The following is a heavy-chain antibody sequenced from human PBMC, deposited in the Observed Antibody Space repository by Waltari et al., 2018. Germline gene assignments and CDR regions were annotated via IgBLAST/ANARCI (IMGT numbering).Heavy chain of an antibody. CDR3: ARLGGLTCWYYLDY. Sequence: QVQLQESGPGLAKPSETLSLTCAVSGFSISENHYWGGIRQAPGKGLEFIGAIFRSGDTHYNPSLKSRVTISVDTSMNHLSLKLTSLTAADTAMYYCARLGGLTCWYYLDYWGQGALVTVSS. V-gene: IGHV4-38-2*01. CDR2: IFRSGDT. D-gene: IGHD3-3*01. J-gene: IGHJ4*02. CDR1: GFSISENHY.